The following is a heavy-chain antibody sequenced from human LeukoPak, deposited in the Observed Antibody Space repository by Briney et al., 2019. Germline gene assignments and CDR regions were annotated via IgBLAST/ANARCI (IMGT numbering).Heavy chain of an antibody. D-gene: IGHD2-2*01. CDR1: GFTFSSYA. V-gene: IGHV3-30-3*01. CDR3: AKDPEYQLPPVYP. CDR2: ISYDGSNK. J-gene: IGHJ5*02. Sequence: GGSLRLSCAASGFTFSSYAMHWVRQAPGKGLEWVAVISYDGSNKYYADSVKGRFTISRDNAKNSLYLQMNSLRAEDTAVYYCAKDPEYQLPPVYPWGQGTLVTVSS.